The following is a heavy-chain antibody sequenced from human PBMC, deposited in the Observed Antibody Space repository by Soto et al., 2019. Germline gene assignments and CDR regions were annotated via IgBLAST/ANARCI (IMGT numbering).Heavy chain of an antibody. CDR2: ISYDGSNK. J-gene: IGHJ4*02. D-gene: IGHD6-13*01. V-gene: IGHV3-30*18. CDR3: GKGKGQSQDSSSWYVDY. Sequence: GGSLRLPCAPSGFTLSRYGMHWVRQPPGKGLEWLAVISYDGSNKYYADSVKGRFTISRDKSKNTLYLQMNSLRAEDTAVYYCGKGKGQSQDSSSWYVDYWGQGTLVTVSS. CDR1: GFTLSRYG.